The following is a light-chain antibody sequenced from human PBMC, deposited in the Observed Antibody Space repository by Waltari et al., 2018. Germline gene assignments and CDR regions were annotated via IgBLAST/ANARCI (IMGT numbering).Light chain of an antibody. V-gene: IGLV2-23*02. J-gene: IGLJ2*01. CDR3: CSYAGSGVV. CDR1: GSDVGSYNL. Sequence: QSALTQPASMSGSPGQSITISCTGTGSDVGSYNLVSWYQQHPGKAPKLMIYDVNKRPPGVSNRFSGSKSGNTAYLTISGLQAEDEADYYCCSYAGSGVVFGGGTKLTVL. CDR2: DVN.